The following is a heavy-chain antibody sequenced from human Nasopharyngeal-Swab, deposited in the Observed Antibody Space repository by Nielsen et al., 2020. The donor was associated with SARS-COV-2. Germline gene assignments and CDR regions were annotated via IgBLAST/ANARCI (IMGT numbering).Heavy chain of an antibody. CDR1: GFTFSNFD. D-gene: IGHD3-10*01. CDR3: ARRGVSNGFDM. CDR2: IGTAGNP. V-gene: IGHV3-13*05. Sequence: GESLKISCTASGFTFSNFDMHWVRQRPGKGLEWVPGIGTAGNPYPPGSVKGQFTISRENANNSLYLQMDSLRAGDTAVYYCARRGVSNGFDMWGQGTMVTVSS. J-gene: IGHJ3*02.